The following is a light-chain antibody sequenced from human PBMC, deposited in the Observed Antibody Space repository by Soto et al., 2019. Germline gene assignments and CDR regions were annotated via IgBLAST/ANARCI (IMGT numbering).Light chain of an antibody. CDR3: QTWGSGIVV. CDR1: SGHSNYA. Sequence: QLVLTQSPSASASLGASVKLTCTLSSGHSNYAIAWHQQQSEKGPRYLMKLNSDGSHSKGDGIPDRFSGSSSGAERYLTSSSLQAEDEADYYCQTWGSGIVVFGGGTKLT. CDR2: LNSDGSH. V-gene: IGLV4-69*01. J-gene: IGLJ2*01.